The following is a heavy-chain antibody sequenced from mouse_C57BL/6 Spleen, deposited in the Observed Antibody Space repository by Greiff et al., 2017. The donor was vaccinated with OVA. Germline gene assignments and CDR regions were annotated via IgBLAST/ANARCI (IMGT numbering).Heavy chain of an antibody. Sequence: VQLQQPGAELVKPGASVKLSCKASGYTFTSYWMQWVKQRPGQGLEWIGEIDPSDSYTNYNQKFKGKATLTVDTSSSTAYMQLSSLTSEDSAVYYCARRGNYYGFAYWGQGTLVTVSA. J-gene: IGHJ3*01. CDR2: IDPSDSYT. CDR1: GYTFTSYW. D-gene: IGHD1-1*01. V-gene: IGHV1-50*01. CDR3: ARRGNYYGFAY.